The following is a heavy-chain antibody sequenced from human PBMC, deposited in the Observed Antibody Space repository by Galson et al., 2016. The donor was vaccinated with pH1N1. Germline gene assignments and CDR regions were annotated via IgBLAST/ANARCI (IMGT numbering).Heavy chain of an antibody. CDR3: ARAVGNFDSH. J-gene: IGHJ4*02. V-gene: IGHV3-7*01. CDR1: GFTFSTYW. Sequence: SLRLSCAASGFTFSTYWMHWVRQAPGKGLEWVANIKQDGSEKYYLDSVKGRFTISRDNAKNSLYLQMNSLRAEDTAVYYCARAVGNFDSHWGQGTLVTVSS. CDR2: IKQDGSEK. D-gene: IGHD3-9*01.